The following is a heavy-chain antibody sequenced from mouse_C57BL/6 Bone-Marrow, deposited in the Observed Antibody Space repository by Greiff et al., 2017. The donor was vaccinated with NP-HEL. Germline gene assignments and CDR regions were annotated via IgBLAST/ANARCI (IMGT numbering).Heavy chain of an antibody. V-gene: IGHV5-4*03. Sequence: EVKVVESGGGLVKPGGSLKLSCAASGFTFSSYAMSWVRQTPEKRLEWVATISDGGSYTYYPDNVKGRFTISRDNAKNNRYLQMSHLKSEDTAMYYCARRYYYGSTWFAYWGQGTLVTVSA. J-gene: IGHJ3*01. CDR3: ARRYYYGSTWFAY. CDR2: ISDGGSYT. CDR1: GFTFSSYA. D-gene: IGHD1-1*01.